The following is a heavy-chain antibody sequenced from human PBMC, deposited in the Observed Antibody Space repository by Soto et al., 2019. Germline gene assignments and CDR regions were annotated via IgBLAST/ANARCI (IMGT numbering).Heavy chain of an antibody. CDR1: GFTFTRYS. D-gene: IGHD5-12*01. CDR2: ISSTTNYI. J-gene: IGHJ6*02. Sequence: PGGSLRLSCAASGFTFTRYSMNWVRQAPGKGLEWVSSISSTTNYIYYGDSMKGRFTISRDNAKNSLYLEMNSLRAEDTAAYYCAKGPPKEMATITRDYYYYGMDVWGQGTTVTVSS. CDR3: AKGPPKEMATITRDYYYYGMDV. V-gene: IGHV3-21*04.